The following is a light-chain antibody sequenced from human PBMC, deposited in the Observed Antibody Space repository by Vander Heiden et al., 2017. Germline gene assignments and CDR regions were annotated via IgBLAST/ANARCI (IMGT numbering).Light chain of an antibody. Sequence: QSALTQPAPVPGSAGQSITISCTGTSSDVGSYNLVSWYQQHPGKAPKLMIYEGSKRPSGVSNRFSGSKSGNTASLTISGLQAEDEADYYCCSYAGSSTFVVFGGGTKLTVL. CDR2: EGS. CDR1: SSDVGSYNL. V-gene: IGLV2-23*03. J-gene: IGLJ2*01. CDR3: CSYAGSSTFVV.